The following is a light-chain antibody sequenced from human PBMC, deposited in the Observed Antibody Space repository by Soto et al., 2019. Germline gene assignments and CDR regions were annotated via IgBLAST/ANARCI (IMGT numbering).Light chain of an antibody. CDR2: EGS. CDR1: SSDVGSYNL. Sequence: QSVLTQPPSVSGSPGQSITISCTGTSSDVGSYNLVSWYQQHPGKAPKLMIYEGSKRPSGVSNRFSGSKSGNTASLTISGLQAEDEADYYCCSYAGSSNVFGTGTKVTVL. J-gene: IGLJ1*01. V-gene: IGLV2-23*03. CDR3: CSYAGSSNV.